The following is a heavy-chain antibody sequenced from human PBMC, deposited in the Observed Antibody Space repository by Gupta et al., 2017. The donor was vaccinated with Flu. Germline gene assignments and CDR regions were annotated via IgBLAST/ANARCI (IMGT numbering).Heavy chain of an antibody. CDR3: AREIIGGAFDI. V-gene: IGHV3-33*01. D-gene: IGHD3-16*01. J-gene: IGHJ3*02. CDR1: FTFSTYA. CDR2: TWYDGSKK. Sequence: FTFSTYAMHWVRQAPGKGLEWVAVTWYDGSKKYYADSVKGRFTISRDNSKNTLFLEMSSLRAEDTAVYYCAREIIGGAFDIWGQGTLVTVSS.